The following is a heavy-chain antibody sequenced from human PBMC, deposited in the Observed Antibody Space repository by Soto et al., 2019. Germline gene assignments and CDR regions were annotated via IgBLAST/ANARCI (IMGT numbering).Heavy chain of an antibody. Sequence: PGGPLRLSCAASGFTFSSYWMSWVRQAPGKGLEWVANIKQDGSEKYYVDSVKGRFTISRDNAKNSLYLQMNSLRVEDTAVYYCAREGTPVYYYYGMDVWGQGTTVTVSS. V-gene: IGHV3-7*05. CDR2: IKQDGSEK. CDR1: GFTFSSYW. CDR3: AREGTPVYYYYGMDV. D-gene: IGHD3-10*01. J-gene: IGHJ6*02.